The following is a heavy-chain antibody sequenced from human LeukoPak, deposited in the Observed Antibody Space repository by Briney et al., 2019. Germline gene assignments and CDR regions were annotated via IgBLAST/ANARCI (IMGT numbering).Heavy chain of an antibody. CDR1: GGTFSSYA. D-gene: IGHD3-10*01. CDR3: ARSYGSGSYGAFDI. CDR2: IIPIFGTA. V-gene: IGHV1-69*06. J-gene: IGHJ3*02. Sequence: ASVKVSCKASGGTFSSYAISWVRQAPGQGLEWMGGIIPIFGTANYAQKFQGRVTITADKSTSTAYMELSSLRSEDTAVYYCARSYGSGSYGAFDIWGQGTMVTVPS.